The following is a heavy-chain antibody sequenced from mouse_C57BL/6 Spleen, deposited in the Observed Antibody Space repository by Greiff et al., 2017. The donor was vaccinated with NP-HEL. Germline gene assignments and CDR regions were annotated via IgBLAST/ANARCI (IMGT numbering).Heavy chain of an antibody. CDR2: INSGSGGT. Sequence: VQLQQSGAELVRPGTSVKVSCKASGYAFTNYLIEWVKQRPGQGLEWIGVINSGSGGTNYNEKFKGKATLTADKSSSTAYMQLSSLTSEYSAVYFCARDYDYGFAYWGQGTLVTVSA. J-gene: IGHJ3*01. CDR1: GYAFTNYL. D-gene: IGHD2-4*01. CDR3: ARDYDYGFAY. V-gene: IGHV1-54*01.